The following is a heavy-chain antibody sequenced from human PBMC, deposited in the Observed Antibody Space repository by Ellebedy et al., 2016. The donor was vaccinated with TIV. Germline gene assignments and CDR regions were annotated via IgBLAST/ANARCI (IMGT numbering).Heavy chain of an antibody. CDR1: GGTFSSYA. CDR3: ARDSPGPFVVPAANAREVGPFDY. CDR2: IIPIFGTA. J-gene: IGHJ4*02. V-gene: IGHV1-69*06. D-gene: IGHD2-2*01. Sequence: SVKVSXXASGGTFSSYAISWVRQAPGQGLEWMGGIIPIFGTANYAQKFQGRVTITADKSTSTAYMELSSLRSEDTAVYYCARDSPGPFVVPAANAREVGPFDYWGQGTLVTVSS.